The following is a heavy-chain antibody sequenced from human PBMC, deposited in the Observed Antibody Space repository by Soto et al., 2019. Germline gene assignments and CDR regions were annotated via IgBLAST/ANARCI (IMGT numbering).Heavy chain of an antibody. CDR2: TNPSGGST. Sequence: ASVKVSCKASGCTFTNYYMHWVRQAPGQGLEWMGITNPSGGSTSYAQRFQGRVTMTGDTSTSTVYMELSSLRSEDTAVYYCARVPGGNSRDVFDYWGQGTLVTVSS. CDR3: ARVPGGNSRDVFDY. V-gene: IGHV1-46*01. CDR1: GCTFTNYY. J-gene: IGHJ4*02. D-gene: IGHD2-21*01.